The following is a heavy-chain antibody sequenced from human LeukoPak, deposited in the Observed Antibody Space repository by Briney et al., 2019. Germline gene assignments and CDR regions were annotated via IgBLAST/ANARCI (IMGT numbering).Heavy chain of an antibody. D-gene: IGHD5-18*01. J-gene: IGHJ4*02. CDR3: ATYRQVLLPFES. V-gene: IGHV3-23*01. Sequence: GGSLRLSWAASGFTFSSYAMSWFRQAPGKGLEWVSSIFPSGGEIHYADSVRGRFTISRDNSKSILSLQMNSLRAEDTATYYCATYRQVLLPFESWGQGTLVTVSS. CDR1: GFTFSSYA. CDR2: IFPSGGEI.